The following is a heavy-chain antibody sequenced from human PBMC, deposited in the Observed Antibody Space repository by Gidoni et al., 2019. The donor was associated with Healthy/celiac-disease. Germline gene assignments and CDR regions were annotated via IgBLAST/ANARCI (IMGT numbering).Heavy chain of an antibody. CDR1: GFTFSRYG. J-gene: IGHJ1*01. Sequence: QVQLVESGGGVVQPGRSLRLSCAASGFTFSRYGMHWVRQAPGKGLEWVAVIWYDGSNKYYADSVKGRFTISRDNSKNTLYLQMNSLRAEDTAVYYCARDPYDSSGYYYFQHWGQGTLVTVSS. D-gene: IGHD3-22*01. V-gene: IGHV3-33*01. CDR2: IWYDGSNK. CDR3: ARDPYDSSGYYYFQH.